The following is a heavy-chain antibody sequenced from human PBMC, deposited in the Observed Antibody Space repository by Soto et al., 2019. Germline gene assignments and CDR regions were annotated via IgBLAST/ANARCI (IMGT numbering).Heavy chain of an antibody. CDR2: ISGTGVST. Sequence: EVQLLESGGGLVQPGGSLRLSCAASGFTFNTFAMTWVRQAPGKGLEWVSAISGTGVSTYYADSVKGRFTISRDNSKNTLYLQMNSLRADDTAVYFCAKDRDYYDSTLAFDIWGQGTRVTVSS. CDR3: AKDRDYYDSTLAFDI. CDR1: GFTFNTFA. D-gene: IGHD3-22*01. V-gene: IGHV3-23*01. J-gene: IGHJ3*02.